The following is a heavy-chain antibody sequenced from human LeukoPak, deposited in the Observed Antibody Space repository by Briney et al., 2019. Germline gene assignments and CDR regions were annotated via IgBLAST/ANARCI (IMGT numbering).Heavy chain of an antibody. CDR1: GFTFSGYG. CDR3: AGGWYDVNWFDP. D-gene: IGHD6-19*01. Sequence: PGGSLRLSCAASGFTFSGYGMHWVRQAPGKGLEWVAVIWNDGNKQYYADSVKGRFTISRDNSKNTLFLQMNSLRAEDTAVYYCAGGWYDVNWFDPWGQGTPVTVSS. CDR2: IWNDGNKQ. J-gene: IGHJ5*02. V-gene: IGHV3-33*03.